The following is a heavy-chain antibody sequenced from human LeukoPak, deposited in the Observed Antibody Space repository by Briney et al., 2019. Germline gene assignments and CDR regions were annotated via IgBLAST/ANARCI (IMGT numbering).Heavy chain of an antibody. V-gene: IGHV3-23*01. CDR1: GFLFSGYW. Sequence: HPGGSLRLSCAASGFLFSGYWMTWVRQAPGKGLEWVSAISGSGGSTYYADSVKGRFTISRDNSKNTLYLQMNSLRAEDTVVYYCAKGARRDAFDIWGQGTMVTVSS. J-gene: IGHJ3*02. CDR2: ISGSGGST. CDR3: AKGARRDAFDI.